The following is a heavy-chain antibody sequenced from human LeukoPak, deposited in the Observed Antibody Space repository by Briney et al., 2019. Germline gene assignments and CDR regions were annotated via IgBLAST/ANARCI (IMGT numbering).Heavy chain of an antibody. D-gene: IGHD3-9*01. CDR3: ARDRDGYDILTGHYYYYMDV. V-gene: IGHV3-21*01. J-gene: IGHJ6*03. CDR1: GFIFSSYS. CDR2: ISSSRSYI. Sequence: GGSLRLSCAASGFIFSSYSMNWVRQAPGKGLEWVSYISSSRSYIYYADSVKGRFTISRDNAKNPLYLQMNSLRAEDTAVYYCARDRDGYDILTGHYYYYMDVWGKGTTVTISS.